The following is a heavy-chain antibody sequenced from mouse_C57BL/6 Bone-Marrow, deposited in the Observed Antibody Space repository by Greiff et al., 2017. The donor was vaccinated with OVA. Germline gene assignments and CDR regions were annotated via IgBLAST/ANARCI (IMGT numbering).Heavy chain of an antibody. CDR1: GFNIKDYY. CDR3: TPYLLWLAPLWYFDV. J-gene: IGHJ1*03. Sequence: EVQLQQSGAELVRPGASVKLSCTASGFNIKDYYMHWVKQRPDQGLEWIGRIDPEDGDTEYAPKFQGKATMTADTSSNPAYLQLSSLTSEDTAVYYCTPYLLWLAPLWYFDVWGTGTTVTVSS. D-gene: IGHD2-2*01. CDR2: IDPEDGDT. V-gene: IGHV14-1*01.